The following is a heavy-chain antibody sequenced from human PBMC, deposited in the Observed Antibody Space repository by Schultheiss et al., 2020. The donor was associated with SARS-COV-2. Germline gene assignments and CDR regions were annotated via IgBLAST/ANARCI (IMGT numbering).Heavy chain of an antibody. Sequence: GGSLRLSCAASGFTFDDFAMSWVRQAPGQGLEWVSTINWNGATASYADSVKGRFIVSRGNAQNSLYLQINSLRAEDTALYYCARVRDYYASGSFDYWGQGSLVTVSS. CDR3: ARVRDYYASGSFDY. D-gene: IGHD3-10*01. CDR2: INWNGATA. J-gene: IGHJ4*02. V-gene: IGHV3-20*04. CDR1: GFTFDDFA.